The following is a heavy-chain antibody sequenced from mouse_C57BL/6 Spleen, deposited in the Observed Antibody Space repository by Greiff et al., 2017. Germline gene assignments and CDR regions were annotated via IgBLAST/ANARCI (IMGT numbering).Heavy chain of an antibody. Sequence: VQLKESGAELVKPGASVKLSCTASGFNIKDSYMHWVKQRTEQGLEWIGRIDPEDGETKYAPKFQGKAPITADTSSKTAYLQLSSLTSEDTAVYYCAREDYYYGSSYGVYFDYWGQGTTLTVSS. CDR2: IDPEDGET. V-gene: IGHV14-2*01. D-gene: IGHD1-1*01. CDR1: GFNIKDSY. CDR3: AREDYYYGSSYGVYFDY. J-gene: IGHJ2*01.